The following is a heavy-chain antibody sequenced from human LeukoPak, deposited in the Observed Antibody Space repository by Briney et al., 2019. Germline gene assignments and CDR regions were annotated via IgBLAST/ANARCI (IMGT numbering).Heavy chain of an antibody. CDR2: IKSKTDGGTT. V-gene: IGHV3-15*01. D-gene: IGHD2-15*01. J-gene: IGHJ4*02. CDR1: GFTFSNAW. CDR3: TTGGAEVVAATGTDY. Sequence: SGGSLRLSCAAPGFTFSNAWMSWVRQAPGKGLEWVGRIKSKTDGGTTDYAAPVKGRFTISRDDSKNTLYLQMNSLKTEDTAVYYCTTGGAEVVAATGTDYWGQGTLVTVSS.